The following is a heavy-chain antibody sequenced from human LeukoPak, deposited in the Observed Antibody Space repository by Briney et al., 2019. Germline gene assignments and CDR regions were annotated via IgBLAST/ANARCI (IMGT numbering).Heavy chain of an antibody. Sequence: GASVKVSCKASGYTFTSYDINWVRQATGQGLEWMGWMNPNSGNTGYAQKFQGRVTITRNTSISTAYMELSSLRSEDTAVYYCARGRTHTLFSYYYYYYYMDVWGKGTTVTVSS. V-gene: IGHV1-8*01. J-gene: IGHJ6*03. CDR1: GYTFTSYD. CDR3: ARGRTHTLFSYYYYYYYMDV. CDR2: MNPNSGNT. D-gene: IGHD2-21*01.